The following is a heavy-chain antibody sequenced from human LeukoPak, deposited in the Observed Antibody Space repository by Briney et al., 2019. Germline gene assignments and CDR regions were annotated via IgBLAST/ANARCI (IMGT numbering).Heavy chain of an antibody. V-gene: IGHV4-59*01. Sequence: PSETPSLTCPVSVDSISSYYWGWIRQPPGKGLEWVGYIYYSGSTNNNPSLKSRVTISVDTPKNQFSLKLSSVAAADTAVYYCARETYYYDSSGYYPWGQGTLVTVSS. CDR3: ARETYYYDSSGYYP. J-gene: IGHJ5*02. D-gene: IGHD3-22*01. CDR1: VDSISSYY. CDR2: IYYSGST.